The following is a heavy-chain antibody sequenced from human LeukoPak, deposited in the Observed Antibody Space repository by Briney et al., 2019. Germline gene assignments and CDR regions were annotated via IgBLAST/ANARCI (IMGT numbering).Heavy chain of an antibody. J-gene: IGHJ4*02. CDR3: PRDIATVQHQY. V-gene: IGHV1-18*01. CDR1: GYTFTNYG. D-gene: IGHD1-1*01. CDR2: ISAYNGST. Sequence: GASVKVSCKTSGYTFTNYGISWVRQAPGQGLEWMGWISAYNGSTNYVQKFRGRVAMTTDTSTSTLYMDLRSLTSDDTAVYYCPRDIATVQHQYWGQGTLLTVSS.